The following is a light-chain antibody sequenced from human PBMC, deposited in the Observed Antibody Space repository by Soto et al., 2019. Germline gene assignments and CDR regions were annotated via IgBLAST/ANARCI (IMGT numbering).Light chain of an antibody. CDR2: EVS. V-gene: IGLV2-8*01. CDR3: SSYAGSNVVV. CDR1: SSDVGGYNY. J-gene: IGLJ2*01. Sequence: QSALTQPPSASGSPGQSVTISCTGTSSDVGGYNYVSWYQQHPGKAPKLMIYEVSKRPSGVPDRFSGSKSGNTASLTVSGLQAEDEAYYYCSSYAGSNVVVFGGGNKLTVL.